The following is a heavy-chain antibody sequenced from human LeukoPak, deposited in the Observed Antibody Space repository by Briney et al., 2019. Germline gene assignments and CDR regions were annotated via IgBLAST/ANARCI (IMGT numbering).Heavy chain of an antibody. CDR3: ATNKWDGYNLDY. J-gene: IGHJ4*02. CDR2: ISAYNGNT. Sequence: GASVKVSCKASVYRFTSYGISWVRQAPGQGLEWMGWISAYNGNTKYVQKLQGRVTMTTDTSTSTAYMELRSLRSDDTAVYYCATNKWDGYNLDYWGQGTLVTVSS. V-gene: IGHV1-18*01. CDR1: VYRFTSYG. D-gene: IGHD5-24*01.